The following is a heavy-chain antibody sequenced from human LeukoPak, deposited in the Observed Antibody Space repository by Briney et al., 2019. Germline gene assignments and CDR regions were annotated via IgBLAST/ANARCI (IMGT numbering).Heavy chain of an antibody. D-gene: IGHD3-3*01. V-gene: IGHV4-31*03. J-gene: IGHJ4*02. CDR3: ASAPDFTPPQYYFDY. Sequence: SQTLSLTCTVSGGSISSGGYYWSWLRQHPGKGLEWIGYIYYSGGTYYNPSRKGRVTISVDTSKNQFSLKLISVTAADPAVYHCASAPDFTPPQYYFDYWGQGTLVTVSS. CDR2: IYYSGGT. CDR1: GGSISSGGYY.